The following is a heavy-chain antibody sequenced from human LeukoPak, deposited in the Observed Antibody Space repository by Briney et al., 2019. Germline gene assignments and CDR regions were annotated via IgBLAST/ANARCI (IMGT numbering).Heavy chain of an antibody. V-gene: IGHV1-69*04. CDR3: ARVMSCSSTSCYTGKRQPDV. D-gene: IGHD2-2*02. J-gene: IGHJ6*02. CDR2: IIPILGIA. Sequence: SVKVSCKASGGTFSSYAISWVRQAPGQGLEWMGRIIPILGIANYAQKFQGRVTITADKSTSTAYMELSSLRSEDTAVYYCARVMSCSSTSCYTGKRQPDVWGQGTTVTVSS. CDR1: GGTFSSYA.